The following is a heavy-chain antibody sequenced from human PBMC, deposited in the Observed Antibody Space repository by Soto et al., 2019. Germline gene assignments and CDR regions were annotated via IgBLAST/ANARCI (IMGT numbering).Heavy chain of an antibody. V-gene: IGHV3-23*01. J-gene: IGHJ4*02. Sequence: VQLLESGGGLVQPGGSLRLSCGASGFTFSNYAMNWVRQAPGKGLEWVSGISGSGDSTQYADSVKGRFTISRDNSKNRLYLQMNSLRAEDTAVYYCAKDPRGVGLVRQFDYWGQGTLVTVSS. CDR1: GFTFSNYA. CDR3: AKDPRGVGLVRQFDY. D-gene: IGHD3-10*01. CDR2: ISGSGDST.